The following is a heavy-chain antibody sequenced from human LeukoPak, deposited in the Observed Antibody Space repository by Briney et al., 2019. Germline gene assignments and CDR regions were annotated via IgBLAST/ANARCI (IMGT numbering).Heavy chain of an antibody. CDR2: INSDGSST. CDR1: GFSFGNYW. D-gene: IGHD2-15*01. Sequence: GGSLRLSCTASGFSFGNYWMTWLRQAPGKGLVWVSRINSDGSSTSYADSVKGRFTISRDNAKNTLYLQMNSLRAEDTAVYYCASNLIGYCSGGSCSPEDYWGQGTLVTVSS. J-gene: IGHJ4*02. V-gene: IGHV3-74*01. CDR3: ASNLIGYCSGGSCSPEDY.